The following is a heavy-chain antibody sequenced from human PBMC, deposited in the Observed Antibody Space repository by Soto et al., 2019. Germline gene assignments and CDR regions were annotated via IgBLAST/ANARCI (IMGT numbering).Heavy chain of an antibody. CDR1: GYTFTSYA. Sequence: QVQLVQSGAEVKKPGASVKVSCKASGYTFTSYAMHWVRQAPGQRLEWMGRINAGNGNTKYSQKFQGRVTITRDTSASTAYMELSRLRSEDTAVYYCARSIVVVTAADYWGQGTLVTVSS. J-gene: IGHJ4*02. CDR2: INAGNGNT. CDR3: ARSIVVVTAADY. D-gene: IGHD2-21*02. V-gene: IGHV1-3*01.